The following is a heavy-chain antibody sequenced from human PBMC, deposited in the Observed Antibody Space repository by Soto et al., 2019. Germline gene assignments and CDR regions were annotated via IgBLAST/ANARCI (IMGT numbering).Heavy chain of an antibody. CDR1: GFNFNKYA. D-gene: IGHD6-19*01. Sequence: EVQLLESGGDLVRPGESLRLSCAASGFNFNKYAMSWVRQAPGEGLEWVSGISCCGGTASYADSVKGRFTIARDDSKNRLFLRMNSLRVEDTAEYYCAKADGEQWMLPHLENWGRGTLVTVS. V-gene: IGHV3-23*01. CDR3: AKADGEQWMLPHLEN. CDR2: ISCCGGTA. J-gene: IGHJ4*02.